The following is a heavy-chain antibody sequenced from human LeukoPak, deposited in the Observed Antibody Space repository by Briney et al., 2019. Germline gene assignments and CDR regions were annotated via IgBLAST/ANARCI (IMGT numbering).Heavy chain of an antibody. CDR1: GGSISSYY. CDR3: ASAPYYDFWSGYPY. Sequence: SETLSLTCTVSGGSISSYYWSWIRQPPGKGLEWIGYIYYSGSTNYNPPLRSRVTISVDTSKNQFSLKLSSVTAADTAVYYCASAPYYDFWSGYPYWGQGTLVTVSS. J-gene: IGHJ4*02. CDR2: IYYSGST. V-gene: IGHV4-59*01. D-gene: IGHD3-3*01.